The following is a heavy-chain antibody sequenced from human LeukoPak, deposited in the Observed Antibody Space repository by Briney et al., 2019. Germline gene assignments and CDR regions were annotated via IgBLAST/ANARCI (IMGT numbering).Heavy chain of an antibody. CDR2: GDYSGGT. J-gene: IGHJ4*02. D-gene: IGHD6-19*01. Sequence: ASETLSLTCTVSGDSFSSVTDYWAWIRQPPGKGLEWIASGDYSGGTYYNPSLESRVAISADMSKNQFSLKLTSVTGADTAVYYCARDSGYSSGWDFDYWGQGTLVTVSS. CDR1: GDSFSSVTDY. V-gene: IGHV4-39*07. CDR3: ARDSGYSSGWDFDY.